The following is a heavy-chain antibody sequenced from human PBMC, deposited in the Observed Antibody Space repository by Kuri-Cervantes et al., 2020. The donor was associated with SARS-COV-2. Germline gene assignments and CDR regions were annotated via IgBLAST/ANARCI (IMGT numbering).Heavy chain of an antibody. CDR3: ASSPVAAPLGAFDI. CDR2: ISYDGSNK. Sequence: GESLKISCAASGFTFSSYAMHWVRQAPGKRLEWVAVISYDGSNKYYADSVKGRFTISRDNSKNTLYLQMNSLRAEDTAVYYCASSPVAAPLGAFDIWGQGTMVTVSS. V-gene: IGHV3-30-3*01. CDR1: GFTFSSYA. D-gene: IGHD6-19*01. J-gene: IGHJ3*02.